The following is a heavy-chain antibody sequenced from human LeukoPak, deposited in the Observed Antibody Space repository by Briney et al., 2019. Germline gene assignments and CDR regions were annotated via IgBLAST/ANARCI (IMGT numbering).Heavy chain of an antibody. D-gene: IGHD3-16*01. CDR3: AGGGVFDY. CDR2: ISRTSEYI. CDR1: GFTFSIYF. V-gene: IGHV3-21*01. J-gene: IGHJ4*02. Sequence: PGGSLRLSCAASGFTFSIYFMNWVRQAPGKGLEWVSSISRTSEYIHYADSVRGRFAISRDNAKNSVYLQMKSLRAEDTAVYFCAGGGVFDYWGQGILVTVSA.